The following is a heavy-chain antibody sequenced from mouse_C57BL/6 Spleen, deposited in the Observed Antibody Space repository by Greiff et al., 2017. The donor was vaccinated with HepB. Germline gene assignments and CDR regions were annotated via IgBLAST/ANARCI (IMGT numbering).Heavy chain of an antibody. J-gene: IGHJ1*03. CDR1: GYSITSGYD. V-gene: IGHV3-1*01. D-gene: IGHD1-1*02. CDR2: ISYSGST. Sequence: EVHLEESGPGMVKPSQSLSLTCTVTGYSITSGYDWHWIRHFPGNKLEWMGYISYSGSTNYNPSLKSRNSITHDTSKNHFFLKLKSVTTEDTATYYCASRAGEVDWYFDVWGTGTTVTVSS. CDR3: ASRAGEVDWYFDV.